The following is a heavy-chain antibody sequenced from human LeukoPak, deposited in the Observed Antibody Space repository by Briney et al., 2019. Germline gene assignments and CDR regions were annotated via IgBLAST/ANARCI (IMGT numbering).Heavy chain of an antibody. CDR2: IYHSGST. CDR3: ARGDPYIGYCSGGSCKGGLDY. CDR1: GGSISSSNW. J-gene: IGHJ4*02. D-gene: IGHD2-15*01. V-gene: IGHV4-4*02. Sequence: SGTLSLTCAVSGGSISSSNWWSWVRPPPGKGLEWIGEIYHSGSTNYNPSLKSRVTISVDKSKNQFSLKLSSVTAADTAVYYCARGDPYIGYCSGGSCKGGLDYWGQGTLVTVSS.